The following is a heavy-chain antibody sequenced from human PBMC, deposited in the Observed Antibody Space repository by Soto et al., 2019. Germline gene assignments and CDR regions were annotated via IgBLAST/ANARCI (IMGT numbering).Heavy chain of an antibody. D-gene: IGHD3-9*01. CDR2: IYYSGST. V-gene: IGHV4-31*03. CDR3: ARVAVVYGTLTGYLNYYGMDV. J-gene: IGHJ6*02. Sequence: QVQLQESGPGLVKAAQTLSLTCTVSGGSVSSGGYYWSWIRQHPGKGLEWIGYIYYSGSTYYNSSRKSRVTLSVEPSKNQFSLRLRSVTAAATAVYYCARVAVVYGTLTGYLNYYGMDVWGQGTTVTVSS. CDR1: GGSVSSGGYY.